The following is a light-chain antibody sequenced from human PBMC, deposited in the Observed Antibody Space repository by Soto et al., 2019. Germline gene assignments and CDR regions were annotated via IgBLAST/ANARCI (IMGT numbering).Light chain of an antibody. Sequence: EIVLTQSPGTLSLSPGERATLSCRASQSVSSYLAWYQQKPGQAPRLLIYGASSRATGIPDRFSGSGSGTDFTLHISRLEPEDFAVYYCQQYSISPRTFGQGTKVEIK. CDR1: QSVSSY. J-gene: IGKJ1*01. CDR2: GAS. CDR3: QQYSISPRT. V-gene: IGKV3-20*01.